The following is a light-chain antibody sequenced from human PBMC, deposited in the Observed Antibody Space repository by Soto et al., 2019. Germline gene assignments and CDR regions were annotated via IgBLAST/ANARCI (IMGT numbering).Light chain of an antibody. CDR2: DAS. J-gene: IGKJ4*01. CDR3: QHYDNLPLT. CDR1: QDISNY. Sequence: DIQMTQSPSSLSASVGDRVTITCQASQDISNYLNWYQQKPGKAPKLLIYDASNLETGVTSRFRGSVSGTDFIFTISSLQPEDIATYYCQHYDNLPLTFGGGTKVEIK. V-gene: IGKV1-33*01.